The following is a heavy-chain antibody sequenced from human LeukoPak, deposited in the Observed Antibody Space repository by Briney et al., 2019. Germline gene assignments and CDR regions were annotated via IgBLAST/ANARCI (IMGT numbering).Heavy chain of an antibody. Sequence: ASVTVSCKTSGYTFTGYYLHWLRQAPGQGLDGMGWINPNSGGRQYAQKFQGRVTMTRDTSITTAYMELSRLTSDDTAVYYCARQASSAWYPDHWGQGTLVTVSS. CDR2: INPNSGGR. CDR1: GYTFTGYY. J-gene: IGHJ4*02. CDR3: ARQASSAWYPDH. D-gene: IGHD6-19*01. V-gene: IGHV1-2*02.